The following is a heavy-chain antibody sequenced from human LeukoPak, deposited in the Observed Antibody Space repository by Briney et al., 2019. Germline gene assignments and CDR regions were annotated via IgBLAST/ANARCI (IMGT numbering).Heavy chain of an antibody. D-gene: IGHD3-22*01. CDR2: ISAYNGNT. CDR1: GGTFSSYA. J-gene: IGHJ4*02. V-gene: IGHV1-18*01. CDR3: AREIYYYDSSGYPHFDY. Sequence: ASAKVSCKASGGTFSSYAISWVRQAPGQGLEWMGWISAYNGNTNYAQKLQGRVTMTTDTSTSTAYMELRSLRSDDTAVYYCAREIYYYDSSGYPHFDYWGQGTLVTVSS.